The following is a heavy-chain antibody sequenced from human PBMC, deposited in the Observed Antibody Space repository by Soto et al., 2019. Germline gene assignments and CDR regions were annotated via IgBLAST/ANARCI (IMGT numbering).Heavy chain of an antibody. CDR1: GFTFSSYA. J-gene: IGHJ4*02. Sequence: EVQLLESGGGLVQPGGSPRLSCAASGFTFSSYAMNWVRQAPGKGLEWVSGISGSGGSTYYADSVKGRFTISRDNSKNTLYLQMNSLRAEDTAVYYCAKGLGWETQYWGQGTLITVSS. D-gene: IGHD1-26*01. CDR2: ISGSGGST. V-gene: IGHV3-23*01. CDR3: AKGLGWETQY.